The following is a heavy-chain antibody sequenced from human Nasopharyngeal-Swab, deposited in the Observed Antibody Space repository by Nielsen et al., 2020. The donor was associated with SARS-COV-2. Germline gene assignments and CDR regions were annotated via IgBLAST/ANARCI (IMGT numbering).Heavy chain of an antibody. V-gene: IGHV4-4*02. CDR1: GGSISSSNW. J-gene: IGHJ6*02. D-gene: IGHD3-3*01. CDR2: IYHSGST. Sequence: SATLSLTCAVSGGSISSSNWRRWVRQPPGTGLEWIGEIYHSGSTNYNPSLKSRVTISVDKSMNQFSLKQSSVTAADTAVYYCARVLAERAYYDFWSGYSDYYYGMDVWGQGTTVTVSS. CDR3: ARVLAERAYYDFWSGYSDYYYGMDV.